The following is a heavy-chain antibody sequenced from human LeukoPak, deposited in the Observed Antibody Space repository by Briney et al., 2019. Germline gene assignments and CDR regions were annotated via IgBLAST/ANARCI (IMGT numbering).Heavy chain of an antibody. J-gene: IGHJ4*02. CDR3: ARDRGGDFDIDY. CDR2: IWYDGSNK. Sequence: PGGSLRLSCAASGFTFSSYGMHWVRQVPGKGLEWVAVIWYDGSNKYYADSVKGRFTISRDNSKNTLYLQMNSLRAEDTAVYYCARDRGGDFDIDYWGQGTLVTVSS. CDR1: GFTFSSYG. D-gene: IGHD4-17*01. V-gene: IGHV3-33*01.